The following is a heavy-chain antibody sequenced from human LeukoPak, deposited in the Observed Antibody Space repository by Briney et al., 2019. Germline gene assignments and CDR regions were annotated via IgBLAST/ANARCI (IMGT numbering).Heavy chain of an antibody. CDR1: GGSISSYY. J-gene: IGHJ5*02. D-gene: IGHD3-10*01. CDR3: ARGHYEFGELATWFDP. Sequence: KPSETLSLTCTVSGGSISSYYWSWIRQPPGKGLECIGYIYYSGSTNYNPSLKRRITISVDTSKNQFSLKLSSVTAADTAVYYCARGHYEFGELATWFDPWGQGTLVTVSS. CDR2: IYYSGST. V-gene: IGHV4-59*01.